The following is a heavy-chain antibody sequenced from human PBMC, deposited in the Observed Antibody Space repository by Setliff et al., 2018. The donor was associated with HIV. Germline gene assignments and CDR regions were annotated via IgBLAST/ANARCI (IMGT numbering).Heavy chain of an antibody. CDR1: GSSINSTFR. D-gene: IGHD1-26*01. CDR3: ASGEDSGTYGEPYDS. Sequence: LSLTCDVSGSSINSTFRWGWIRQSPGKGLVWIGSVSSTGSTNYNPSLKSRVFISVDLSINQFSLKLHSVTAADTAVYYCASGEDSGTYGEPYDSWGHGALVTVSS. V-gene: IGHV4-38-2*01. CDR2: VSSTGST. J-gene: IGHJ5*01.